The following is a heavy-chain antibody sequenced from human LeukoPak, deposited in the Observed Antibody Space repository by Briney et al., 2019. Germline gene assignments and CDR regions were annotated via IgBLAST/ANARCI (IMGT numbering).Heavy chain of an antibody. J-gene: IGHJ4*02. CDR3: ARGSKYYYDSSGDSPVDY. CDR1: GGTFISYT. V-gene: IGHV1-69*02. D-gene: IGHD3-22*01. Sequence: SVKVSCKASGGTFISYTISWVRQAPGQGLEWMGRIIPILGIANYAQKFLGRVTITADKSTSTAYMELSSLRSEDTAVYYCARGSKYYYDSSGDSPVDYWGQGTLVTVSS. CDR2: IIPILGIA.